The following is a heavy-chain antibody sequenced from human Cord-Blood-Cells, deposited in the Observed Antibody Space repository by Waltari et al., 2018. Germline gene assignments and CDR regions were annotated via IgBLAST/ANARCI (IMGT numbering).Heavy chain of an antibody. Sequence: EVQLVESGGGLVKPGGSLRLSCAASGFPFSNAWMSWVRQAPGKGLEWVGRNKSKTDGGTTDYAAAVKGRFTISRDDSKNTLYLQMNSLKTEDAAVYYCTTANYWGQGTLVTVSS. J-gene: IGHJ4*02. CDR1: GFPFSNAW. V-gene: IGHV3-15*01. CDR3: TTANY. CDR2: NKSKTDGGTT.